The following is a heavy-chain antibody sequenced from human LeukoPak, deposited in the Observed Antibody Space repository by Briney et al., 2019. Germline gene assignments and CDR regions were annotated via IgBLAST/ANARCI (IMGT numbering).Heavy chain of an antibody. CDR1: GFTFSSYA. V-gene: IGHV3-23*01. J-gene: IGHJ4*02. CDR2: ISGSSGST. CDR3: SKGPGMAARPRYFDY. D-gene: IGHD6-6*01. Sequence: GGSLRLSCAASGFTFSSYAMTWVRQAPGKGLEWVSAISGSSGSTYYADSVKARFTISRANSKNTPYLQMNSLRAEDTAVYYCSKGPGMAARPRYFDYWGQGNLVTVSS.